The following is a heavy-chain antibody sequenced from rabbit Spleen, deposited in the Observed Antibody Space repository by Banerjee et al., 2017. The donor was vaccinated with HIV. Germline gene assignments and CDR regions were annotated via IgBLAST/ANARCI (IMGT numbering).Heavy chain of an antibody. D-gene: IGHD1-1*01. CDR1: GISFGISDY. Sequence: QSLEESGGGLVKPGGTLTLTCKASGISFGISDYMCWVRQAPGKGLEWIACIDAGSSDFTYHANWAKGRFTISKTSSTTVTLQATSLTVADTATYFCARDSSSSFSSYGMDLWGQGTLVTVS. CDR3: ARDSSSSFSSYGMDL. CDR2: IDAGSSDFT. V-gene: IGHV1S40*01. J-gene: IGHJ6*01.